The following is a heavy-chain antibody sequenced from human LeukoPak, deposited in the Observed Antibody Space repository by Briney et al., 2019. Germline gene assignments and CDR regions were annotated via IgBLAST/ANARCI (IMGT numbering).Heavy chain of an antibody. Sequence: GGSLRLSCAASGVTFRSYAMSWVRQAPGKGLEWVSAISGSGGSTYYADSVKGRFTISRDNSKNTLYLQMNSLRAEDTAVYYCAKATYDSSALGYWGQGTLVTVSS. D-gene: IGHD3-22*01. V-gene: IGHV3-23*01. J-gene: IGHJ4*02. CDR2: ISGSGGST. CDR3: AKATYDSSALGY. CDR1: GVTFRSYA.